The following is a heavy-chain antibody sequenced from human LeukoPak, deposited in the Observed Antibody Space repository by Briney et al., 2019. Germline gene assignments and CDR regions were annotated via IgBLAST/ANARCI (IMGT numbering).Heavy chain of an antibody. Sequence: GGSLRLSCAASGITFSSYAMSWVRQAPGRGLEWVSAISGSGGSTYYADSVKGRFTISRDNSKNTLYLQMNSLRAEDTAVYYCAKRGYSYGYTDDFDYWGQGTLVTVSS. CDR2: ISGSGGST. CDR3: AKRGYSYGYTDDFDY. D-gene: IGHD5-18*01. CDR1: GITFSSYA. J-gene: IGHJ4*02. V-gene: IGHV3-23*01.